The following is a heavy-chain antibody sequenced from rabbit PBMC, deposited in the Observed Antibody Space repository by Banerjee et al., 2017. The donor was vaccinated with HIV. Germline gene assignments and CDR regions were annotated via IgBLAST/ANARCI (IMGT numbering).Heavy chain of an antibody. J-gene: IGHJ4*01. V-gene: IGHV1S45*01. D-gene: IGHD6-1*01. CDR1: GFSFSSHYY. CDR2: IDPALGST. Sequence: QEQLEESGGDLVKPEGSLTLTCTASGFSFSSHYYMCWVRQAPGKGLEWIGYIDPALGSTYYASWVNGRFTISSHNAQNTLYLQLNSLTAADTATYFCARSSDGGYLYGMDLWGPGTLVTVS. CDR3: ARSSDGGYLYGMDL.